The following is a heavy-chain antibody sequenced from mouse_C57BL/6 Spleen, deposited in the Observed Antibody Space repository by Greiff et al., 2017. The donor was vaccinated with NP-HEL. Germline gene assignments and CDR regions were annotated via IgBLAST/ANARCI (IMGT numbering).Heavy chain of an antibody. V-gene: IGHV5-4*03. J-gene: IGHJ1*03. Sequence: DVKLVESGGGLVKPGGSLKLSCAASGFTFSSYAMSWVRQTPEKRLEWVATISDGGSYTYYPDNVKGRFTISRDNAKNNLYLQMSHLKSEDTAMYYCARGDYDYDGYFDVWGTGTTVTVSS. CDR3: ARGDYDYDGYFDV. CDR1: GFTFSSYA. D-gene: IGHD2-4*01. CDR2: ISDGGSYT.